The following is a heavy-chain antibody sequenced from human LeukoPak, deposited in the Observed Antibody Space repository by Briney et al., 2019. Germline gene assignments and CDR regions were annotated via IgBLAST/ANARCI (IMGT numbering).Heavy chain of an antibody. Sequence: EASVKVSCKASGYTFTSYGISWVRQAPGQGLEWMGWISAYNGNTNYAQKLQGRVTMTTDTSTSTAYMELRSLRSDDTAVCYCARGEASTVTLGDWGYWGQGTLVTVSS. V-gene: IGHV1-18*01. CDR3: ARGEASTVTLGDWGY. CDR1: GYTFTSYG. J-gene: IGHJ4*02. CDR2: ISAYNGNT. D-gene: IGHD4-17*01.